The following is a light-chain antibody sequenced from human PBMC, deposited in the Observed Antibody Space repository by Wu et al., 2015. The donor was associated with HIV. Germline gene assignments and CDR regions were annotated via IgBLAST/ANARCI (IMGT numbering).Light chain of an antibody. CDR1: QSVSSY. CDR3: QQRSNWLSLT. Sequence: EIVLTQSPGILSLSPGERATLSCRASQSVSSYLAWYQQKPGQAPRLLIYDASNRATGIPARFSGSGSGTDFTLTISSLEPEDFAVYYCQQRSNWLSLTFGGGTKVEIK. CDR2: DAS. V-gene: IGKV3-11*01. J-gene: IGKJ4*01.